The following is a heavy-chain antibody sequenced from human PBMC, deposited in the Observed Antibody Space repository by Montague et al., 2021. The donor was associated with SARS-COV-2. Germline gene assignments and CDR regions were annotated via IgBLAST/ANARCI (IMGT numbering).Heavy chain of an antibody. CDR2: VYTSGST. CDR3: ATTGVRGESCFGA. CDR1: GVSISSGTYY. D-gene: IGHD3-10*01. Sequence: TLSLTCTVSGVSISSGTYYWSWIRQPAGKGLEWIGRVYTSGSTNYNPSLESRATLSVDTSKNQFSLKLRSVTAADTAVYFCATTGVRGESCFGAWGQGVMVAVSS. V-gene: IGHV4-61*02. J-gene: IGHJ5*02.